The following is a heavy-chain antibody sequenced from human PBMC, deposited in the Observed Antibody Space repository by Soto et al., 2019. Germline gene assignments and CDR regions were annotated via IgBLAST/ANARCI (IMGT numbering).Heavy chain of an antibody. V-gene: IGHV4-34*01. CDR3: ARFGSGSYWVP. D-gene: IGHD3-10*01. CDR1: CGSFSGYY. J-gene: IGHJ5*02. Sequence: PSETLSLTCAVYCGSFSGYYWSWIRQPPGKGLEWIGEINHSGSTNYNPSLKSRVTISVDTSKNQFSLKLSSVTAADTAVYYCARFGSGSYWVPWGQGTLVTVSS. CDR2: INHSGST.